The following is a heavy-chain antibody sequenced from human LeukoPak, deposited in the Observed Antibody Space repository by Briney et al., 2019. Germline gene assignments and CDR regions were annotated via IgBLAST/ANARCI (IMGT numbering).Heavy chain of an antibody. CDR3: ARVYSGNRYDRDC. CDR2: ITSSGNTI. CDR1: GFTFSDYY. J-gene: IGHJ4*02. Sequence: MAGGSLRLSCAVSGFTFSDYYMAWVRQAPGKGLEWIAYITSSGNTIHYTDSVKGRFTISRDNSKNSVHLQMESLRVGDTAKYYCARVYSGNRYDRDCWGQGTLVTVSS. V-gene: IGHV3-11*04. D-gene: IGHD1-26*01.